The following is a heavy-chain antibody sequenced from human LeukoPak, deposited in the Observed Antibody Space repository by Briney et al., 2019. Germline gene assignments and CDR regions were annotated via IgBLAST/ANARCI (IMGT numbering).Heavy chain of an antibody. Sequence: ASVKVSCKASGYTFTGYYMHWVRQAPGQGLEWMGWINPNSGGTNYAQKFQGRVTMTRDTSISTAYMELSRLRSDDTAVYYCARVEVTNDAFGIWGQGTMVTVSS. J-gene: IGHJ3*02. CDR3: ARVEVTNDAFGI. V-gene: IGHV1-2*02. D-gene: IGHD2-21*02. CDR1: GYTFTGYY. CDR2: INPNSGGT.